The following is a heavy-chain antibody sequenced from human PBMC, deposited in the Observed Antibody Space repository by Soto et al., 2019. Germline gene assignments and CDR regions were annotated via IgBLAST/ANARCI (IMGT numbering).Heavy chain of an antibody. J-gene: IGHJ4*03. CDR2: INSNSGCT. Sequence: WLSLAKGQGLEWMAWINSNSGCTKYAAKFQGGVTITRDKSITTAYMQLSRLKSGDTAVYYCARERDTRNTDGVGFCGQATLVTVSS. D-gene: IGHD4-17*01. V-gene: IGHV1-2*02. CDR3: ARERDTRNTDGVGF.